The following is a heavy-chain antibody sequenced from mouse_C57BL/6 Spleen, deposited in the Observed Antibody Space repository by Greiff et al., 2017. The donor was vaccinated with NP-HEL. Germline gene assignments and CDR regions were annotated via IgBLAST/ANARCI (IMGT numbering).Heavy chain of an antibody. Sequence: VQLQQSGPELVKPGASVKIPCKASGYTFTDYNMDWVKQSHGKSLEWIGDINPNNGGTIYNQKFKGKATLTVAKSSSTAYMELRSLTSEDTAVYYCARKTFSYAMDYWGQGTSVTVSS. J-gene: IGHJ4*01. CDR3: ARKTFSYAMDY. CDR1: GYTFTDYN. CDR2: INPNNGGT. V-gene: IGHV1-18*01.